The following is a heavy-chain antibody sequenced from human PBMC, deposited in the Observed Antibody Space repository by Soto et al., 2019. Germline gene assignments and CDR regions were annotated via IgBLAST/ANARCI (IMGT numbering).Heavy chain of an antibody. CDR3: TRTRYCSGGSCYPLDYYMDV. CDR2: IRSKAYGGTT. CDR1: GFTFGDYA. V-gene: IGHV3-49*03. Sequence: GGSLRLSCTASGFTFGDYAMSWFRQAPGKGLEWVGFIRSKAYGGTTEYAASVKGRFTISRDDSKSIAYLQMNSLKTEDTAVYYCTRTRYCSGGSCYPLDYYMDVWGKGTTVTVSS. D-gene: IGHD2-15*01. J-gene: IGHJ6*03.